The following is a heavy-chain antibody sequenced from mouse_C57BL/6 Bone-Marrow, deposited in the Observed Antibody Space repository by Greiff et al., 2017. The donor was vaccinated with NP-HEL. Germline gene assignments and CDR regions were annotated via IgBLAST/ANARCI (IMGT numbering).Heavy chain of an antibody. CDR3: TIGLPLFAY. Sequence: VQLQQSGAELVRPGASVKLSCTASGFNIKDDYMHWVKQRPEQGLEWIGWIDPENGDTEYASKFQGKATITADTSSNTAYLQLSSQTSEDTAVYYGTIGLPLFAYWGQGTLVTVSA. J-gene: IGHJ3*01. CDR2: IDPENGDT. V-gene: IGHV14-4*01. CDR1: GFNIKDDY. D-gene: IGHD2-10*01.